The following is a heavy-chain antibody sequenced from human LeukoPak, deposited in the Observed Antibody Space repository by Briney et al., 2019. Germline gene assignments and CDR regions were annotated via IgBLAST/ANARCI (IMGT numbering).Heavy chain of an antibody. Sequence: PSETLSLTYTVSGGSISSGFYYWSWIRQPAGKGLEWIGRIYTSGSTNYNPSLKSRVTISLDTSRNQFSLKLSSVTAADTAVYYCARRQDGHDYWGQGTLVTVSS. J-gene: IGHJ4*02. V-gene: IGHV4-61*02. CDR2: IYTSGST. CDR1: GGSISSGFYY. CDR3: ARRQDGHDY.